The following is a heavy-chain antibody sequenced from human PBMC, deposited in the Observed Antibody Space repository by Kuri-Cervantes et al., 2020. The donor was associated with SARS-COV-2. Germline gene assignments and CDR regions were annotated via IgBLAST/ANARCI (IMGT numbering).Heavy chain of an antibody. Sequence: SETLSLTCTVSGGSISRYYWSWIRQPPGKGLEWSGYIYYRGSTNYNPSLKSRVTISVDTSKNQFSLKLRSVTAADTAVYFCARANYYYDSSGWGCYFDYWGQGTLVTVSS. CDR2: IYYRGST. CDR1: GGSISRYY. J-gene: IGHJ4*02. D-gene: IGHD3-22*01. V-gene: IGHV4-59*01. CDR3: ARANYYYDSSGWGCYFDY.